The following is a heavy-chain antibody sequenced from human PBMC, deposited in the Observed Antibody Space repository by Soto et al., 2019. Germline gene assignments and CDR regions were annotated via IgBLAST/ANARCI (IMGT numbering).Heavy chain of an antibody. CDR1: GFTFSTYG. Sequence: QVQLVESGGGVVQPGRSLRLSCAASGFTFSTYGMHWVRQAPGKGLEWVAVISYDGSNKYYADSVKGRFTISRDNSKNTLYLQMSSLRAEDTGGYYCAKGFSYSVIDYWGQGTLVTVSS. CDR2: ISYDGSNK. D-gene: IGHD5-18*01. V-gene: IGHV3-30*18. CDR3: AKGFSYSVIDY. J-gene: IGHJ4*02.